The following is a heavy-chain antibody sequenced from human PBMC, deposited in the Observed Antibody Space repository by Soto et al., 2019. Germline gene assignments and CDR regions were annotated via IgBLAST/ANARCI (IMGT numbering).Heavy chain of an antibody. V-gene: IGHV5-51*01. Sequence: GESLKISSKGSGYSFTSYWTGWVRQMPGKGLEWMWIIYPGDSATRYSPSFQGQVIISADKSISTAYLQWSNLKASDTAMYYGARHMVAALADYYGMDVWGQGTTVTVSS. D-gene: IGHD3-10*01. CDR1: GYSFTSYW. CDR2: IYPGDSAT. J-gene: IGHJ6*02. CDR3: ARHMVAALADYYGMDV.